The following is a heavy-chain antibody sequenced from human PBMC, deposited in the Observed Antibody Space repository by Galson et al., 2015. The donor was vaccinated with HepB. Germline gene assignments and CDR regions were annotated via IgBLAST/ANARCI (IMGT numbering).Heavy chain of an antibody. CDR3: ARSLTYDYGINWFDP. CDR2: IIPIFGIA. V-gene: IGHV1-69*10. J-gene: IGHJ5*02. Sequence: SVKVSCKASGGTFSSYAISRVRQAPGQGLEWMGGIIPIFGIANYAQKFQGRVTITADKSTSTAYMELSSLRSEDTAVYYCARSLTYDYGINWFDPWGQGTLVTVSS. D-gene: IGHD4-17*01. CDR1: GGTFSSYA.